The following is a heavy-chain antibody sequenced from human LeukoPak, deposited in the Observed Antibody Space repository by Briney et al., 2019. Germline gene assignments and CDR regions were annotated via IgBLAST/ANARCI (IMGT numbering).Heavy chain of an antibody. Sequence: PGGSLRLSCVGSGFSFSDSWMTWVRRAPGKGLEWVANINQGGSERNHVDSVKGRFTISRDDARTSLFLQMSSLRAEDTGVYYCGRGDGYLVDHWGQGTLVTVST. CDR3: GRGDGYLVDH. J-gene: IGHJ4*02. CDR2: INQGGSER. D-gene: IGHD5-24*01. CDR1: GFSFSDSW. V-gene: IGHV3-7*01.